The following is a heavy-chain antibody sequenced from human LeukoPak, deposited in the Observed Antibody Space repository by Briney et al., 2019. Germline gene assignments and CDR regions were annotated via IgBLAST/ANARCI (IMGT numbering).Heavy chain of an antibody. Sequence: GGSLRLSCAASGFTVSSNYMSWVRQAPGEGLEWVSVIYSGGSTYYADSVKGRFTISRDNSKNTLYLQMNSLRAEDTAVYYCAREIYGSGSYLYWGQGTLVTVSS. V-gene: IGHV3-66*01. D-gene: IGHD3-10*01. CDR3: AREIYGSGSYLY. CDR1: GFTVSSNY. CDR2: IYSGGST. J-gene: IGHJ4*02.